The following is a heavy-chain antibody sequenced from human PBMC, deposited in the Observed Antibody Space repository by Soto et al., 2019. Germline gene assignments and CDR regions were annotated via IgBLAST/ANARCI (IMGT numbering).Heavy chain of an antibody. CDR3: ARGGVMVTDNWLDP. D-gene: IGHD2-21*02. J-gene: IGHJ5*02. V-gene: IGHV4-59*08. Sequence: QVHLHESGPGLVKPSETLSLTCTVSNDSISNYYWNWIRQSPGKGLEWIGYISYPGPTNYNPSLKVRVDMSLDTSKKQFSLTLSSVTAADTAVYFCARGGVMVTDNWLDPWGQGTLVTVSS. CDR1: NDSISNYY. CDR2: ISYPGPT.